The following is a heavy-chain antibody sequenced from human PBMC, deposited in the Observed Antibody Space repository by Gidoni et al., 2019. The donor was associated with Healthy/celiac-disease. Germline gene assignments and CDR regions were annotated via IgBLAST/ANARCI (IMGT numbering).Heavy chain of an antibody. V-gene: IGHV4-59*01. CDR3: ARTRGYSGYVDY. J-gene: IGHJ4*02. D-gene: IGHD5-12*01. Sequence: QVQLQESGPGLVKPSETLSLTCTVSGGSISSYYWSWIRQPPGKGLEWIGYIYYSGSTNYNPSLKSRVTISVDTSKNQFSLKLSSVTAADTAVYYCARTRGYSGYVDYWGQGTLVTVSS. CDR2: IYYSGST. CDR1: GGSISSYY.